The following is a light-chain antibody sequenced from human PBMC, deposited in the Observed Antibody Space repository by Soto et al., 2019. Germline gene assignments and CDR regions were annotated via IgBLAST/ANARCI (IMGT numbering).Light chain of an antibody. J-gene: IGKJ1*01. CDR1: QSISSS. CDR3: QQYDYWPRT. V-gene: IGKV3-15*01. Sequence: EVVMTQSPATLSVSPGESATLSCRASQSISSSKLAWYQQKPGQAPRLLIHGASNWATGIPARFSGSGSGTEFTLTISSLQSEDFAVYYCQQYDYWPRTFGQGTKVEIK. CDR2: GAS.